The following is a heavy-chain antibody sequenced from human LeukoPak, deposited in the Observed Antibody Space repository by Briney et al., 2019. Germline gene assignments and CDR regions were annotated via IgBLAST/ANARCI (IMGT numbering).Heavy chain of an antibody. J-gene: IGHJ3*01. CDR1: GFTFSSYA. V-gene: IGHV3-23*01. CDR2: ISGSGGST. D-gene: IGHD3-22*01. CDR3: SAGEGYYDSSDYYSAWAFNV. Sequence: GGSLRLSCAASGFTFSSYAMSWVRQAPGKGLEWVSAISGSGGSTYYADSVKGRFTISRDNAKHSLYLQMNSLRVEDTAAYYCSAGEGYYDSSDYYSAWAFNVWGQGTMVTVSS.